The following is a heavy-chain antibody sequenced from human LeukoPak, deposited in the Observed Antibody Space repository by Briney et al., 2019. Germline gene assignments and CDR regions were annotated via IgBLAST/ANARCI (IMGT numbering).Heavy chain of an antibody. Sequence: GRSLRLSCAASGFTFTVYAMIWVRQAPGKGLEWVSVISGSGGTSYYADSVKGRFTISRDNSKNTLDLQMNSLRAEDTALYYCARGLTAISFIDYWGQGTLVTVSS. CDR1: GFTFTVYA. J-gene: IGHJ4*02. CDR3: ARGLTAISFIDY. D-gene: IGHD2-21*02. V-gene: IGHV3-23*01. CDR2: ISGSGGTS.